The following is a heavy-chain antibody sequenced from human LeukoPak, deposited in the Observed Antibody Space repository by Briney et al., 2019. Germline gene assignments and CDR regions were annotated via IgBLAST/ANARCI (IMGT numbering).Heavy chain of an antibody. V-gene: IGHV3-30*01. CDR2: ISYDGSNK. J-gene: IGHJ4*02. CDR1: GFTFSSYA. CDR3: ARGGPVYSSSLYYFDY. Sequence: GRSLRLSCAASGFTFSSYAMHWVRQAPGKGLEWVAVISYDGSNKYYADSVKGRFTISRDNSKNTLYLQMNSLRAEDTAVYYCARGGPVYSSSLYYFDYWGQGTLVTVSS. D-gene: IGHD6-13*01.